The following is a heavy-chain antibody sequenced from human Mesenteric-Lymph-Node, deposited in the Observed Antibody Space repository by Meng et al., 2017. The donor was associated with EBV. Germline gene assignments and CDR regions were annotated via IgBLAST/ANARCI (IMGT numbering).Heavy chain of an antibody. J-gene: IGHJ4*02. CDR3: ARAEFSGPSLVY. Sequence: GAGVFTRGRSLSPSGAPFVFILSGYGWRWVRQAPGKGLEWVAFISYDRSDKYYADSVKGRFTISRDNSKNTLYLQMNSLRAEDTAVYYCARAEFSGPSLVYWGQGTLVTVSS. CDR2: ISYDRSDK. V-gene: IGHV3-30*03. D-gene: IGHD5-12*01. CDR1: VFILSGYG.